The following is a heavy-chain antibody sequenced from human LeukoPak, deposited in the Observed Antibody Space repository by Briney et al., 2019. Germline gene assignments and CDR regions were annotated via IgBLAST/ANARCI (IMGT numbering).Heavy chain of an antibody. CDR1: GFTFSSYE. Sequence: GGSLRLSCAASGFTFSSYEMNWVRQAPGKGLEWVSYISSSGSTIYYADSVKGRFTISRDNAKNSLYLQMNSLRAEDTAVYYCARQVAVSFPWGQGTLVTVSS. CDR3: ARQVAVSFP. V-gene: IGHV3-48*03. D-gene: IGHD2/OR15-2a*01. CDR2: ISSSGSTI. J-gene: IGHJ5*02.